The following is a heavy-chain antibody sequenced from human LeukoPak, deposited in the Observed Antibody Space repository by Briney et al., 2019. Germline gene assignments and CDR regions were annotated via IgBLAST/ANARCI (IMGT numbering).Heavy chain of an antibody. J-gene: IGHJ4*02. CDR2: ISSSSSYI. Sequence: GGSLSLSCAASGFTFSSYSMNWVRQAPGKGLEWVSSISSSSSYIYYADSVKGRFTISRDNAKNSLYLQMNSLRAEDTAVYYCARSWLLAAAGTYDYWGQGTLVTASS. V-gene: IGHV3-21*01. CDR3: ARSWLLAAAGTYDY. CDR1: GFTFSSYS. D-gene: IGHD6-13*01.